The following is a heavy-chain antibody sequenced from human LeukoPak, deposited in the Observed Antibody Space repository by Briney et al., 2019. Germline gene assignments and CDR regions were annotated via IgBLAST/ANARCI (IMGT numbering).Heavy chain of an antibody. CDR3: AKDRYCSGGTCSGGFDY. CDR1: GFIFDDYA. CDR2: ISGDGGRT. J-gene: IGHJ4*02. Sequence: GGSRRLSCAASGFIFDDYAMHWVRQVPGKGLEWVSLISGDGGRTFYEDSVKGRFTFSRDNSKNLMYLQMSGLRTEDTALYYCAKDRYCSGGTCSGGFDYWGQGTLVTVSS. V-gene: IGHV3-43*02. D-gene: IGHD2-15*01.